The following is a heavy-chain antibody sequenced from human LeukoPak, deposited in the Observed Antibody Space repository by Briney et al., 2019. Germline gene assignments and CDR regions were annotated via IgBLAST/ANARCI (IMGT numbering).Heavy chain of an antibody. CDR3: ARQPDWQQLVTFNY. J-gene: IGHJ4*02. V-gene: IGHV3-30*04. CDR1: GFTFSSYA. CDR2: ISYDGSNK. Sequence: PGRSLRLSCAASGFTFSSYAMHWVRQAPGKGLEWVAVISYDGSNKYYADSVKGRFTISRDNSKNTLYLQMNSLRAEDTAVYYCARQPDWQQLVTFNYWGQGTLVTVSS. D-gene: IGHD6-13*01.